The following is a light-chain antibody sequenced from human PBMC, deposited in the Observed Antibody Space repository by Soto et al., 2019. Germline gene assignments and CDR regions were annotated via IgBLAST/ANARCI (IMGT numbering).Light chain of an antibody. J-gene: IGKJ1*01. CDR2: GAS. CDR1: QSVSSSY. CDR3: QQYGSSPWT. V-gene: IGKV3-20*01. Sequence: EIVLTQSPGTLSLSPGERATLSCRASQSVSSSYLAWYQQKPGQAPRLLIYGASSRATGIPDRFSGSGSGTDFTLTISRLDHEDFALYYCQQYGSSPWTFGQGTKVEIK.